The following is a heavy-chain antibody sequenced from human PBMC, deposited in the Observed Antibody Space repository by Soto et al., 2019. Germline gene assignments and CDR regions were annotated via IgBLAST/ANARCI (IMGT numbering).Heavy chain of an antibody. CDR1: GGTFSTHA. J-gene: IGHJ6*02. V-gene: IGHV1-69*13. Sequence: SVKVSCKASGGTFSTHAIIWVRQAPGHGLEWMGGIITISGTTYYTQKFQGRVTITADETTSTAFMELSSLKSEDTAVFYCARGYCSGGNCYSGMDVWGQGTMVTVSS. D-gene: IGHD2-15*01. CDR3: ARGYCSGGNCYSGMDV. CDR2: IITISGTT.